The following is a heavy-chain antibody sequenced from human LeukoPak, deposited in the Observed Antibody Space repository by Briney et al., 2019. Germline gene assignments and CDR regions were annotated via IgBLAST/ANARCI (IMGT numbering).Heavy chain of an antibody. Sequence: ASVKVSCKASGYTFTSYYMHWVRQAPGQGLEWMGIINPSGGSTSYAQKFQGGVTMTRDTSTSTVYMELSSLRSEDTAVYYCARSDSLGYCSGGSCYSRRALDYYYGMDVWGQGTTVTVSS. J-gene: IGHJ6*02. D-gene: IGHD2-15*01. CDR3: ARSDSLGYCSGGSCYSRRALDYYYGMDV. V-gene: IGHV1-46*01. CDR2: INPSGGST. CDR1: GYTFTSYY.